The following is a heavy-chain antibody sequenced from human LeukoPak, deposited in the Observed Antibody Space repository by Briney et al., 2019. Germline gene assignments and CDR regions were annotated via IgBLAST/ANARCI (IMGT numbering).Heavy chain of an antibody. CDR1: GYTFTGYY. D-gene: IGHD4-23*01. CDR3: ARTPLTTVVTLNFDY. Sequence: ASVKVSCKASGYTFTGYYMHWVRQAPGQGLEWMGWINPNSGGTNYAQKFQGRVTMTRDTSISTAYMELSRLRSDDTAVYYRARTPLTTVVTLNFDYWGQGTLVTVSS. J-gene: IGHJ4*02. V-gene: IGHV1-2*02. CDR2: INPNSGGT.